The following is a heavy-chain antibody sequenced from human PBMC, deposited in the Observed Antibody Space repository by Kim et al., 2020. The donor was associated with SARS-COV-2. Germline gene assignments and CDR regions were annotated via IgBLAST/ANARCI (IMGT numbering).Heavy chain of an antibody. Sequence: LSLTCAASGFTFSNAWMSWVRQAPGKGLEWVGRIKSKTDGGTTDYAAPVKGRFTISRDDSKNTLYLQMNSLKTEDTAVYYCTTETRGLGDVDYWGQGTLVTVSS. CDR1: GFTFSNAW. V-gene: IGHV3-15*01. J-gene: IGHJ4*02. CDR3: TTETRGLGDVDY. D-gene: IGHD3-16*01. CDR2: IKSKTDGGTT.